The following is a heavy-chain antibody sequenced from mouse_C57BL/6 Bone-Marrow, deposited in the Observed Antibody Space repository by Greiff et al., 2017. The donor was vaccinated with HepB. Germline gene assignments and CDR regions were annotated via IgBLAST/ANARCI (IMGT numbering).Heavy chain of an antibody. CDR3: ARGFYGNYGYAMDY. CDR2: ISYDGSN. CDR1: GYSITSGYY. J-gene: IGHJ4*01. D-gene: IGHD2-1*01. V-gene: IGHV3-6*01. Sequence: EVQLQESGPGLVKPSQSLSLTCSVTGYSITSGYYWNWIRQFPGNKLEWMGYISYDGSNNYNPSLKNRISITRDTSKNQFFLKLNSVTTEDTATYYCARGFYGNYGYAMDYWGQGTSVTVSS.